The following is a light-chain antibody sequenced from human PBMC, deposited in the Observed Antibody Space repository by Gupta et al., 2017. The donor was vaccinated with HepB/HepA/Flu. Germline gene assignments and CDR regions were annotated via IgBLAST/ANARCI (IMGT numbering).Light chain of an antibody. CDR1: QGISSA. V-gene: IGKV1-13*02. Sequence: AIQLTQSPSSLSASVGDRVTITCRPSQGISSALAWYQQKPGKPPTLLIYDASSLGSGVPSRFSGSGSGTDFTLTISSLQPEDFATYYCQQFYSYPVTFGGGTKVEIK. CDR2: DAS. CDR3: QQFYSYPVT. J-gene: IGKJ4*01.